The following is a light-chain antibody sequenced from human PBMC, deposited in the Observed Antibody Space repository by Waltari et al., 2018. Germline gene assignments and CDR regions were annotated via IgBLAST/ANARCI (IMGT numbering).Light chain of an antibody. CDR1: SSDVGGFNW. J-gene: IGLJ2*01. Sequence: QSALTQPASVSGSPGQSITISCTGTSSDVGGFNWVSWYQQHPGKAPKVMIYHVTNRPPGVSNRCSGSKSGNTATLTISGLQAEDEADYYCMSYTSRHTMIFGGGTRLTVL. CDR2: HVT. CDR3: MSYTSRHTMI. V-gene: IGLV2-14*01.